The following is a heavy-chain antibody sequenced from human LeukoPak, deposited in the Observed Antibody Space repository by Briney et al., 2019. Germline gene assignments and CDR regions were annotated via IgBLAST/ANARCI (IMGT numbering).Heavy chain of an antibody. V-gene: IGHV3-30*18. Sequence: GGSLRLSCAASGFTFSSYGMHWVRQAPGKGLEWVAVISYDGSNKYYADPVKGRFTISRDNSKNTLYLQMNSLRAEDTAVYYCAKDGSGGIDYWGQGTLVTVSS. CDR3: AKDGSGGIDY. D-gene: IGHD6-19*01. J-gene: IGHJ4*02. CDR1: GFTFSSYG. CDR2: ISYDGSNK.